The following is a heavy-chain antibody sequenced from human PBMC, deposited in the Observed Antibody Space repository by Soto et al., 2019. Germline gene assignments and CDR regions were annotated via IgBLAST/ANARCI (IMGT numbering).Heavy chain of an antibody. CDR2: ISSSSSYT. D-gene: IGHD3-10*01. CDR3: ARVPYYYTSGTDYGMDV. CDR1: GFTFSDYY. V-gene: IGHV3-11*06. Sequence: QVQLVESGGGLVKPGGSLRLSCAASGFTFSDYYMSWIRQAPGKGLEWLSYISSSSSYTNYADSVEGQFTISRDNAKNSLYVQMNSLRAADTAVYYCARVPYYYTSGTDYGMDVWVQGTTVTVSS. J-gene: IGHJ6*02.